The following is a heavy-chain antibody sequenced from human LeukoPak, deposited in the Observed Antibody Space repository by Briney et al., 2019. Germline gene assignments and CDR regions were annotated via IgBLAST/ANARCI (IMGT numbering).Heavy chain of an antibody. CDR1: GDPISSYY. CDR2: IYYSGTSNS. CDR3: ARHLLNYFDY. V-gene: IGHV4-59*08. J-gene: IGHJ4*02. Sequence: SETLSLTCRVHGDPISSYYWSWLRQTTGKGVEWVRCIYYSGTSNSNYHRSLKNRLTMSVDTAKIQFTLKLSSVTAADTAVYFCARHLLNYFDYWGRGTLVTVSS.